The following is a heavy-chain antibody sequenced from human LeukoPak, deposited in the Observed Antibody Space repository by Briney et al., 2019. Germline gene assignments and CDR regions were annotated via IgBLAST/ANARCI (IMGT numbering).Heavy chain of an antibody. J-gene: IGHJ4*02. Sequence: SVKVSCKASGCTFSSYAISWVRQAPGQGLEWMGRIIPIFGIANYAQKFQGRVTITADKSTSTAYMELSSLRSEDTAVYYCARVTGAIDYWGQGTLVTVSS. CDR3: ARVTGAIDY. D-gene: IGHD4-11*01. V-gene: IGHV1-69*04. CDR1: GCTFSSYA. CDR2: IIPIFGIA.